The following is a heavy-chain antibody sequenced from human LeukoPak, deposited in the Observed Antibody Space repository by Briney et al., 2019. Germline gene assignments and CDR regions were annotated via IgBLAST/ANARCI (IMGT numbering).Heavy chain of an antibody. V-gene: IGHV3-33*08. CDR1: GFTFSSYG. CDR2: IWYDGSNK. Sequence: PGRSLRLSCAASGFTFSSYGMHWVRQAPGKGLEWVAVIWYDGSNKYYADSVKGRFTISRDNSKNTLYLQMNSLRAEDTAVYYCARGYCGGGSCYGYFDYWGQGTLVTVSS. CDR3: ARGYCGGGSCYGYFDY. D-gene: IGHD2-15*01. J-gene: IGHJ4*02.